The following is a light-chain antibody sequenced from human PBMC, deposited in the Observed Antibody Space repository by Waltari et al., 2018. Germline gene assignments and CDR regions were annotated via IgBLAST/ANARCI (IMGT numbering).Light chain of an antibody. CDR3: QTGGHGTWV. Sequence: LVLTQSPSASASLGASVKLTCTLRSGYSSNVIAWLQQQPGKGPRYLMKVNSDGSHRKGDDIPDRFSASKSWTENQLTISSLQSEDEADYFCQTGGHGTWVFGGGTKLTVL. CDR2: VNSDGSH. CDR1: SGYSSNV. J-gene: IGLJ3*02. V-gene: IGLV4-69*01.